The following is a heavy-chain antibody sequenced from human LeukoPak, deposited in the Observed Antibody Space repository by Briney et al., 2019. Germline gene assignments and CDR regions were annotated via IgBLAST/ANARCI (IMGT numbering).Heavy chain of an antibody. Sequence: GRSLRLSCAASGFTFSSYAMHWVRQAPGKGLEWISYISSSGNKIYYADSVKGRFIISRDNSKNSLFLQMNSLRAEDTALYYCARGLTMVRGSEGDYWGQGTLVTVSS. V-gene: IGHV3-48*03. CDR1: GFTFSSYA. J-gene: IGHJ4*02. D-gene: IGHD3-10*01. CDR3: ARGLTMVRGSEGDY. CDR2: ISSSGNKI.